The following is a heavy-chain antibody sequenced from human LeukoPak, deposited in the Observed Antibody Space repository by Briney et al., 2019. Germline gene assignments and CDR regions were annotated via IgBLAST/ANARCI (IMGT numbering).Heavy chain of an antibody. J-gene: IGHJ4*02. CDR3: ARSDDSSGYYYFDY. Sequence: SETLSLTCSVSGRSISSGCYYWSWLLQHPVNGLEWIGYIYYSGSTHYNQSLKSRVTISADTSKNQFSLRLSSVTAADTAVYFCARSDDSSGYYYFDYWGQGTLVAVSS. V-gene: IGHV4-31*03. CDR1: GRSISSGCYY. CDR2: IYYSGST. D-gene: IGHD3-22*01.